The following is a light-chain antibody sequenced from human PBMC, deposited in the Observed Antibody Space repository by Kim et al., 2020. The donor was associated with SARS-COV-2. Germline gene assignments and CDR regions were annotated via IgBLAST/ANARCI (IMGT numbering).Light chain of an antibody. Sequence: VSPGQTASITCSGDKLGDKYACWYQQKPGKSPVLVIYQDSKRPSGIPERFSGSNSGNTATLTISGTQAMDEADYYCQAWDSSTVVFGGGTKLTVL. V-gene: IGLV3-1*01. CDR1: KLGDKY. CDR2: QDS. CDR3: QAWDSSTVV. J-gene: IGLJ2*01.